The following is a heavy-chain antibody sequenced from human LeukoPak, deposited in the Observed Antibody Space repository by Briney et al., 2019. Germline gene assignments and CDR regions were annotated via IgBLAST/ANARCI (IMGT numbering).Heavy chain of an antibody. CDR3: ARGFEYCSSTSCYVGYMDV. D-gene: IGHD2-2*01. Sequence: ASVKVSCKASGYTFTSYGISWVRQAPRQGLEWMGWISAYNGNTNYAQKLQGRVTMTTDTSTSTAYMELRSLRSDDTAVYYCARGFEYCSSTSCYVGYMDVWGKGTTVTVSS. CDR1: GYTFTSYG. V-gene: IGHV1-18*01. J-gene: IGHJ6*03. CDR2: ISAYNGNT.